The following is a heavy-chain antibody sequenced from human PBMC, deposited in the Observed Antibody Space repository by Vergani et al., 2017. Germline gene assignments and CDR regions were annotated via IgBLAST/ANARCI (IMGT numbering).Heavy chain of an antibody. D-gene: IGHD2-15*01. V-gene: IGHV4-61*02. CDR3: ARRGGGYYSGGKVHPLRTAFDV. J-gene: IGHJ3*01. CDR2: ISASGNA. CDR1: GGSISAGYYF. Sequence: QVQLQASGPGRVKPSQTLSLTCTMSGGSISAGYYFWSWLRQPAGKGLEWLGHISASGNASHSPSLKTRVSRSVDTSKNQFSLAVTSVTAADTAIYFGARRGGGYYSGGKVHPLRTAFDVWGHGTVVTVSS.